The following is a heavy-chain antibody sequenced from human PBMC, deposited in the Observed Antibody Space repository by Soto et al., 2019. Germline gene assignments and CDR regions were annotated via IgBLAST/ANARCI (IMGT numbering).Heavy chain of an antibody. V-gene: IGHV1-2*02. CDR1: GYTFTGYY. Sequence: ASVKVSCKASGYTFTGYYMHWVRQAPGQGLEWMGWINPNSGGTNYAQKFQGRVTMTRDTSISTAYMELSRLRSDDTAVYYCATTSGSYRGVFDYWGQGTLVTVSS. CDR3: ATTSGSYRGVFDY. J-gene: IGHJ4*02. CDR2: INPNSGGT. D-gene: IGHD1-26*01.